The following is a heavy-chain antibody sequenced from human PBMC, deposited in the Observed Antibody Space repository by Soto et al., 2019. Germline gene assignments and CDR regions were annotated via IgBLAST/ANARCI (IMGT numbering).Heavy chain of an antibody. J-gene: IGHJ6*02. Sequence: GPLRLSCVGSGLTFSRYVMSWVRQAPGQGLEWVSAISGSGGASYYTDSVKGRFTISRDNSKNTLYLEMKSLGAGDTAVYYCAKHDWDYFYNLLDVRSQGTTDTGSS. D-gene: IGHD1-7*01. CDR1: GLTFSRYV. CDR3: AKHDWDYFYNLLDV. V-gene: IGHV3-23*01. CDR2: ISGSGGAS.